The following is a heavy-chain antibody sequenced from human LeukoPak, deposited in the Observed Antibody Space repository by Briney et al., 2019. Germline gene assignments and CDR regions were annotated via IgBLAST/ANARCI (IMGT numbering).Heavy chain of an antibody. CDR2: ISGSGGST. CDR3: AKDLSSSLDAFDI. J-gene: IGHJ3*02. D-gene: IGHD6-13*01. V-gene: IGHV3-23*01. Sequence: GGSLRLSCAASGFTFSSYAMSWVRQAPGKGLEWASAISGSGGSTYYADSVKGRFTISRDNSKNTLYLQMNSLRAEDTAVYYCAKDLSSSLDAFDIWGQGTMVTVSS. CDR1: GFTFSSYA.